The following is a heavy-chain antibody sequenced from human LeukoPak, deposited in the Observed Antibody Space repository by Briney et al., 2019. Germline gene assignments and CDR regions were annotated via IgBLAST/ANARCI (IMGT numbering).Heavy chain of an antibody. V-gene: IGHV3-23*01. Sequence: PGGSLRLSCAVSEFTFSSNAMSWVRQAPGKGLDWVSAISGSGVSTYYADSVQGRFTISRDNSKNTLYLQMNSLRAEDTAVYFCATGGRYCSSTSCQQNWGQGTLVTVSS. CDR1: EFTFSSNA. J-gene: IGHJ4*02. CDR3: ATGGRYCSSTSCQQN. CDR2: ISGSGVST. D-gene: IGHD2-2*01.